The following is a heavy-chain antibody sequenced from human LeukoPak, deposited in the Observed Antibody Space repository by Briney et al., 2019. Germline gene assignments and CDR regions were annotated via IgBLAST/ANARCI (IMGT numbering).Heavy chain of an antibody. Sequence: GASVKVSCKTSGYTFTGYYIHWVRQAPGQGLEWMGCINPNSGVTNYAHKFQGRVTMTRDTSISTAYMELSRLRSEDTAVYYCARKFMPDYWGQGTLVTVSS. CDR3: ARKFMPDY. D-gene: IGHD2-2*01. J-gene: IGHJ4*02. CDR1: GYTFTGYY. CDR2: INPNSGVT. V-gene: IGHV1-2*02.